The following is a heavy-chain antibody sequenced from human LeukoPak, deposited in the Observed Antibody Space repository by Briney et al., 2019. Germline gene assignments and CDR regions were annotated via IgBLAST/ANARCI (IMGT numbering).Heavy chain of an antibody. Sequence: SETLSLTCTVSGGSISSYYWSWIRQPPGKGLEWIGYIYYSGSTNYNPSLKSRVTISVDTSKNQFSLKLSSVTAADTAVYYCARVGVTMVRGANHYYYYGMDVWGQGTTVTVSS. V-gene: IGHV4-59*01. CDR1: GGSISSYY. D-gene: IGHD3-10*01. CDR2: IYYSGST. J-gene: IGHJ6*02. CDR3: ARVGVTMVRGANHYYYYGMDV.